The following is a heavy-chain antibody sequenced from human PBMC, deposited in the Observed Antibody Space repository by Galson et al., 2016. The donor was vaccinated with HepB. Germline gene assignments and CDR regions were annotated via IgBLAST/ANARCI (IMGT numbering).Heavy chain of an antibody. D-gene: IGHD2-2*01. CDR1: GYTFTSYA. V-gene: IGHV1-3*01. J-gene: IGHJ4*02. CDR2: INAGNGNT. CDR3: ARGGEYLLLGDY. Sequence: SVKVSCKASGYTFTSYAMHWVRQAPGQGLEWMGWINAGNGNTKYSQNFQDRVTITRDTSARTAYMELSSLICEDTAVYYCARGGEYLLLGDYWGQGTLVTVSS.